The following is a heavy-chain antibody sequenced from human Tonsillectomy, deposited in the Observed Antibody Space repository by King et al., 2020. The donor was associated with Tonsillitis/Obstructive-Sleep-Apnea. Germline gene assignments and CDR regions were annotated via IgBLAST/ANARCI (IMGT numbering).Heavy chain of an antibody. D-gene: IGHD3-16*01. J-gene: IGHJ3*02. V-gene: IGHV4-34*01. Sequence: VQLQQWGAGLLKPSETLSLTCAVYGGSFSGYYWSWIRQPPGKGLEWIGEINHSGSTNYNPSLKSRVTISVDTSKNQFSLKLSSVTAADTAVYYCARGWAFRDAFDIWGQGTMVTVSS. CDR2: INHSGST. CDR1: GGSFSGYY. CDR3: ARGWAFRDAFDI.